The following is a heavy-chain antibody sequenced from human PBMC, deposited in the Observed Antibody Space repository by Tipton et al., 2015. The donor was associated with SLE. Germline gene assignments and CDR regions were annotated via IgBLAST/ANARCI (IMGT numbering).Heavy chain of an antibody. J-gene: IGHJ6*02. CDR1: GGSISSYY. CDR2: IYYSGST. V-gene: IGHV4-59*08. CDR3: ARHQTVGANYYYYYGMDV. Sequence: LRLSCTVSGGSISSYYWSWIRQPPGKGLEWIGYIYYSGSTNYNPSLKSRVTISVDTSKNQFSLKLSSVTAADTAVYYCARHQTVGANYYYYYGMDVWGQGTTVTVSS. D-gene: IGHD1-26*01.